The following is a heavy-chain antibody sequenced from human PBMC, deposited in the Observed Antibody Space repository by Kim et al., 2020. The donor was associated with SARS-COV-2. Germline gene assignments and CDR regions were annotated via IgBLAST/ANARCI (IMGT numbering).Heavy chain of an antibody. CDR3: ARPRYYYDSSGQPPFGWFDP. CDR2: IYYSGST. J-gene: IGHJ5*02. Sequence: SETLSLTCTVSGGSISSSSYYWGWIRQPPGKGLEWIGSIYYSGSTYYNPSLKSRVTISVDTSKNQFSLKLSSVTAADTAVYYCARPRYYYDSSGQPPFGWFDPWGQGTLVTVSS. V-gene: IGHV4-39*01. D-gene: IGHD3-22*01. CDR1: GGSISSSSYY.